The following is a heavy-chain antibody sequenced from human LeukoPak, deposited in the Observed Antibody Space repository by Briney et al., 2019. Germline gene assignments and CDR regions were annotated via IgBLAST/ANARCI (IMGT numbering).Heavy chain of an antibody. Sequence: GGSLRLSCAASGFTFSSYAVHWVRQAPGKGLEWVAVISYDGSNKYYADSVKGRFTISRDNSKNTLYLQMNSLRAEDTAVYYCARDKAVAGYFDYWGQGTLVTVSS. CDR1: GFTFSSYA. V-gene: IGHV3-30-3*01. J-gene: IGHJ4*02. D-gene: IGHD6-19*01. CDR2: ISYDGSNK. CDR3: ARDKAVAGYFDY.